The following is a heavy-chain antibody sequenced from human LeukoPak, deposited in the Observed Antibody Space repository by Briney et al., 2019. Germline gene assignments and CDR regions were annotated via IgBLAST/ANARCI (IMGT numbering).Heavy chain of an antibody. CDR1: GFTVSSNY. CDR3: ARDKSGIGYYYYYYMDV. V-gene: IGHV3-66*02. Sequence: GGSLRLSCAASGFTVSSNYMSWVGQAQGKGLEWVSVIYSGGSTYYADSVKGRFTISRDNSKNTLYLQMNSLRAEDTAVYYCARDKSGIGYYYYYYMDVWGKGTTVTVSS. D-gene: IGHD3-10*01. CDR2: IYSGGST. J-gene: IGHJ6*03.